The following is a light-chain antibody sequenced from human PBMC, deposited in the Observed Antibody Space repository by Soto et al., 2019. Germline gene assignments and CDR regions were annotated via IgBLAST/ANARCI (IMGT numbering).Light chain of an antibody. CDR3: SSYTTSSTLAI. CDR1: SSDVGGYNY. J-gene: IGLJ2*01. CDR2: DVN. Sequence: QSALTQPASVSGSPGQSITISCTGTSSDVGGYNYVSWYQQHPGKAPKLMIYDVNNRPSGVSNRFSGSKSGNTASLTISGLQAEYEADYYCSSYTTSSTLAIFGGGTKVTVL. V-gene: IGLV2-14*03.